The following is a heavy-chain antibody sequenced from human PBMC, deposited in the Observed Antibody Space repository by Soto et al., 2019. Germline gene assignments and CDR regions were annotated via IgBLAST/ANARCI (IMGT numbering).Heavy chain of an antibody. CDR2: IIPYYNTL. Sequence: QAQVVQSGAEVRKPGSSVKLSCKASEGTFNSYAIAWVRQAPGQGLEWMGGIIPYYNTLNYAQKFQDRVTITADDSANTVYIELSSLRSDDTAVYFCASGASRWYPYFFDSWAQGSLVSVS. J-gene: IGHJ4*02. D-gene: IGHD6-13*01. CDR1: EGTFNSYA. V-gene: IGHV1-69*01. CDR3: ASGASRWYPYFFDS.